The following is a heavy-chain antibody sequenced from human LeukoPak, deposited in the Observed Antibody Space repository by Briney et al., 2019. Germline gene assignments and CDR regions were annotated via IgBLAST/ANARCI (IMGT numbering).Heavy chain of an antibody. CDR1: GDSIRSSEW. V-gene: IGHV4/OR15-8*01. CDR2: FFLSGGP. Sequence: SETLSLTCDVSGDSIRSSEWWSWVRQPPGKGLEWIGQFFLSGGPNYRPSLRSRVTISVDRSKSQFSLKMASVTAADTAIYYCVRNGRYCLDYWGQGTLVTVSS. J-gene: IGHJ4*02. D-gene: IGHD1-14*01. CDR3: VRNGRYCLDY.